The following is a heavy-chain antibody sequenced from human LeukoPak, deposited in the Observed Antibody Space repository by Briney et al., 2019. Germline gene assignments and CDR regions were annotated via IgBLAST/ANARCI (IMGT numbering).Heavy chain of an antibody. D-gene: IGHD2-2*01. Sequence: GGSLRLSCAASGFTFSSYAMSWVRQAPGKGLEWVSAISGSGDSTYYGDSVKGRFTISRDNSKNTLYLQMNSLRAEDTAVYYCARRPAIFMDGVYYYSMDIWGQGTTVTVSS. CDR1: GFTFSSYA. CDR3: ARRPAIFMDGVYYYSMDI. V-gene: IGHV3-23*01. J-gene: IGHJ6*02. CDR2: ISGSGDST.